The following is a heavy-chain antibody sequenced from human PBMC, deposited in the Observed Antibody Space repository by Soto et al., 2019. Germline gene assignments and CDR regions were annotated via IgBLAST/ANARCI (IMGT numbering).Heavy chain of an antibody. V-gene: IGHV4-31*03. D-gene: IGHD3-10*01. CDR3: ARVFGFGGMDV. Sequence: SETRSLTCTVSGGSISSGVYYWSWIRQHPGKGLEWIGYIYYSGSTYYNPSLKSRVTISVDTSKNQFSLKLSSVTAADTAVYYCARVFGFGGMDVWGQGTTVT. CDR1: GGSISSGVYY. CDR2: IYYSGST. J-gene: IGHJ6*02.